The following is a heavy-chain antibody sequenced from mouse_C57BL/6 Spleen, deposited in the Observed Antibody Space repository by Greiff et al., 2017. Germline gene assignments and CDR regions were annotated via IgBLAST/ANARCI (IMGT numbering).Heavy chain of an antibody. J-gene: IGHJ3*01. CDR1: GFTFSDYG. D-gene: IGHD2-2*01. V-gene: IGHV5-17*01. CDR3: ARDGYDGTWFAY. Sequence: EVMLVESGGGLVKPGGSLKLSCAASGFTFSDYGMHWVRPAPEKGLEWVAYISSGSSTIYYADTVKGRFTISRDNAKNTLFLQMTSLRSEDTAMYYCARDGYDGTWFAYWGQGTLVTVSA. CDR2: ISSGSSTI.